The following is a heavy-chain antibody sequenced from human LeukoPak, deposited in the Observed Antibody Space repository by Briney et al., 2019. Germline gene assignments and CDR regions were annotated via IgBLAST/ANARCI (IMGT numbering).Heavy chain of an antibody. V-gene: IGHV1-24*01. D-gene: IGHD3-10*01. CDR3: ATVVLLWFGEPRGNWFDP. CDR2: FDPEDGET. CDR1: RYTLTQLS. J-gene: IGHJ5*02. Sequence: ASVKVSCKVSRYTLTQLSMHLVRQAPRTPLEWMGGFDPEDGETMYAQKFQSRVTMTEETSTDTAYMELSRLRSEDTAVYCCATVVLLWFGEPRGNWFDPWGQGTLVTVSS.